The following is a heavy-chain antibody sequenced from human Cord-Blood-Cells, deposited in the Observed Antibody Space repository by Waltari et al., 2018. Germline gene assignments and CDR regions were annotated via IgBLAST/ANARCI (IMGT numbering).Heavy chain of an antibody. CDR2: IYYSGST. J-gene: IGHJ2*01. D-gene: IGHD4-4*01. CDR3: AREVYSNPYWYFDL. V-gene: IGHV4-59*01. Sequence: QVQLQESGPGLVKPSETLSLTCTVSGGSISSSYWSWIRQPPGKGLEWIGYIYYSGSTNYNPPRKGRVTISVDTSKNQFSLKLSSVTAADTAVYYCAREVYSNPYWYFDLWGRGTLVTVSS. CDR1: GGSISSSY.